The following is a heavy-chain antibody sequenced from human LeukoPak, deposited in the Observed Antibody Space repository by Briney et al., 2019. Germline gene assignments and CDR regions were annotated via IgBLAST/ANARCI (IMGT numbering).Heavy chain of an antibody. J-gene: IGHJ3*02. D-gene: IGHD3-10*01. CDR2: INPNSGGT. CDR1: GYTFTGYY. CDR3: ARARRGVTTFAGAFDI. Sequence: GASVKVSCKASGYTFTGYYMHWVRQAPGQGLEWMGWINPNSGGTNYAQKFQGRVTMTRDTSISTAYMELSRLRSDDTAVYYCARARRGVTTFAGAFDIWGQGTMVTVSS. V-gene: IGHV1-2*02.